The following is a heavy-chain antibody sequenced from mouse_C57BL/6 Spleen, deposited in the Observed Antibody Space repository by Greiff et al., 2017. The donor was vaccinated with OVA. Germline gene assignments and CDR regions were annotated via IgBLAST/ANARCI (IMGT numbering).Heavy chain of an antibody. V-gene: IGHV5-17*01. CDR1: GFTFSDYG. Sequence: EVKVVESGGGLVKPGGSLKLSCAASGFTFSDYGMHWVRQAPEKGLEWVAYISSGSSTIYYADTVKGRFTISRDNAKNTLFLQMTSLRSEDTAMYYCARYGPYYAMDYWGQGTSVTVSS. D-gene: IGHD1-1*01. CDR3: ARYGPYYAMDY. CDR2: ISSGSSTI. J-gene: IGHJ4*01.